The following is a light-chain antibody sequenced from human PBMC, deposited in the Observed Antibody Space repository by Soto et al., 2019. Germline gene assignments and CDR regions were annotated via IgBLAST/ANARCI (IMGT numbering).Light chain of an antibody. CDR1: SIGGFNY. V-gene: IGLV2-11*01. J-gene: IGLJ1*01. CDR3: CSSAVMYTYV. Sequence: QSVLTQPRSVSGSPGQSVPISCTGSSIGGFNYVSWYQQHPGKAPRVMIYDVYKRPSGVPDRFSGSKSGNTASLTISGLQADDEADYYCCSSAVMYTYVFGGGTKVTVL. CDR2: DVY.